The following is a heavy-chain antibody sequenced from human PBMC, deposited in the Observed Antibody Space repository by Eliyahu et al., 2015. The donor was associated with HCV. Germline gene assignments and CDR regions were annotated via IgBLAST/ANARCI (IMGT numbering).Heavy chain of an antibody. J-gene: IGHJ4*02. V-gene: IGHV3-11*01. Sequence: QVQLVESGGGLVKPGGSLRLSCEASGFXFSDYYLSWXRQAPGKGLXWXSYITXXGSTMYYADSVKGRFTISRDNAKNSLFLQMNSLRAEDTAVYYCARDRYKVGIADPLIRPIFFYWGQGTLVTVSS. CDR3: ARDRYKVGIADPLIRPIFFY. CDR1: GFXFSDYY. D-gene: IGHD6-13*01. CDR2: ITXXGSTM.